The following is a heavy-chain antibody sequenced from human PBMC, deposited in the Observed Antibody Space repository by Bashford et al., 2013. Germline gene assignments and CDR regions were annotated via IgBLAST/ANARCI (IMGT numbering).Heavy chain of an antibody. D-gene: IGHD5-12*01. Sequence: VRQAPGKGLEWVASILTNNNFMNYGDTVNYADSVRGRFTISRDNAKNSLFLHLNGLRAEDTALYYCVRMAIVADTDTDFFDHWGQGTLVTVSS. CDR3: VRMAIVADTDTDFFDH. CDR2: ILTNNNFM. V-gene: IGHV3-21*04. J-gene: IGHJ4*02.